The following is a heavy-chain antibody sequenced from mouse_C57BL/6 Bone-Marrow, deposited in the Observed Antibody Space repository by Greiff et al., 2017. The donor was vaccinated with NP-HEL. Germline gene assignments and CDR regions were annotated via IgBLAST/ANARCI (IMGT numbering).Heavy chain of an antibody. CDR2: ISSGSSTI. CDR1: GFTFSDYG. J-gene: IGHJ4*01. V-gene: IGHV5-17*01. D-gene: IGHD2-3*01. CDR3: ARPPDGYYLYAMDY. Sequence: EVQLVESGGGLVKPGGSLKLSCAASGFTFSDYGMHWVRQAPEKGLEWVAYISSGSSTIYYADTVKGRFTISRDNAKNTLFLQMTSLRSEDTAMYYCARPPDGYYLYAMDYWGQGTSVTVSS.